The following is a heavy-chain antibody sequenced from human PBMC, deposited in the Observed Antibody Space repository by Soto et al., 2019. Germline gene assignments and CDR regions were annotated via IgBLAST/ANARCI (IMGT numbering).Heavy chain of an antibody. V-gene: IGHV1-2*04. CDR3: AREATMVRGDTIRSGMDV. CDR1: GYTFTGYY. D-gene: IGHD3-10*01. CDR2: INPNSGGT. J-gene: IGHJ6*02. Sequence: ASVKVSCKASGYTFTGYYMHWVRQAPGQGLEWMGWINPNSGGTNYAQKFQGWVTMTRDTSISTAYMELSRLRSDDTAVYYCAREATMVRGDTIRSGMDVWGQGTLVTVSS.